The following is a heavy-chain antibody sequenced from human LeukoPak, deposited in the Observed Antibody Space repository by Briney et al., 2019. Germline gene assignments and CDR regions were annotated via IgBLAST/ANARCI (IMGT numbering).Heavy chain of an antibody. CDR2: INPNSGGT. J-gene: IGHJ4*02. Sequence: ASVKVSCKASGYTFTGYYMHWVRQAPGQGLERMGWINPNSGGTNYAQKFQGRVTMTRDTSISTAYMELSRLRSDDTAVYYCASEVGATEAFYYWGQGTLVTVSS. V-gene: IGHV1-2*02. D-gene: IGHD1-26*01. CDR3: ASEVGATEAFYY. CDR1: GYTFTGYY.